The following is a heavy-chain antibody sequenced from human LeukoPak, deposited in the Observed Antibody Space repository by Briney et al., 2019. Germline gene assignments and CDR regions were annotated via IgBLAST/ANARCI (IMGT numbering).Heavy chain of an antibody. CDR2: ISYDGSNK. Sequence: PGGSLRLSCAASGFTFSSYAMHWVRQAPGKGLEWVAVISYDGSNKYYADSVKGRFTISRDNAKNSLYLQMNSLRAEDTAVYYCAREPENCSGGSCYGWFDPWGQGTLVTVSS. J-gene: IGHJ5*02. V-gene: IGHV3-30-3*01. D-gene: IGHD2-15*01. CDR1: GFTFSSYA. CDR3: AREPENCSGGSCYGWFDP.